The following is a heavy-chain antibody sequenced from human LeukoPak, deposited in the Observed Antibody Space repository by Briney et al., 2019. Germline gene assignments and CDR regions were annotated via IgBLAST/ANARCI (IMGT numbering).Heavy chain of an antibody. D-gene: IGHD2-21*02. V-gene: IGHV3-64D*06. Sequence: PGGSLRLSCSASGFTFSVYAIHWVRQAPGKGLEYVSTIISNGGSTYYADSVKGRFTISRDNSKNTVSLQMSSLRAEDTALYYCVKDGLAFCGGDCYSCFDYWGQGTLVTVSS. CDR3: VKDGLAFCGGDCYSCFDY. CDR2: IISNGGST. J-gene: IGHJ4*02. CDR1: GFTFSVYA.